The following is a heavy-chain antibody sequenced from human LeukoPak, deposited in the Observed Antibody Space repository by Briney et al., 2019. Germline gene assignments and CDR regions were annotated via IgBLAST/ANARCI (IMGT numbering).Heavy chain of an antibody. CDR2: IYYSGST. V-gene: IGHV4-39*01. CDR1: GGSFSSSSDY. Sequence: SETLSLTCTVSGGSFSSSSDYWGWIRQPPGKGLEWIGSIYYSGSTYYNPSLKSRVTISVDTSKNQFSLKLSSVTAADTAVYYCASTGRSGWYWLTGYWGQGTLVTVSS. J-gene: IGHJ4*02. D-gene: IGHD6-19*01. CDR3: ASTGRSGWYWLTGY.